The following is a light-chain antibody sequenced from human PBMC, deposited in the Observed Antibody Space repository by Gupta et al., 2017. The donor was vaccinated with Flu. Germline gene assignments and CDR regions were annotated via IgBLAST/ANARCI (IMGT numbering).Light chain of an antibody. Sequence: SLGERATINCKSSQSVLYSSNNKNYLAWYQQKPGQPPKLLIYWASTRESGVPDRFSGSGSGTDFTLTISNLQAKDVALYYCQEYYTTPRTFGQGTKVEIK. CDR3: QEYYTTPRT. V-gene: IGKV4-1*01. CDR1: QSVLYSSNNKNY. J-gene: IGKJ1*01. CDR2: WAS.